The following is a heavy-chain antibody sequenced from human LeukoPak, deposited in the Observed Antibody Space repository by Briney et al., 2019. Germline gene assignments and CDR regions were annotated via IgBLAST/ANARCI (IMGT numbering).Heavy chain of an antibody. J-gene: IGHJ4*02. CDR2: IKSKTDGGTT. D-gene: IGHD3-22*01. CDR1: GFTFSSYA. Sequence: PGGSLRLSCAASGFTFSSYAMAWVRQTPGKGLEWVGRIKSKTDGGTTDYAAPVKGRFTISRDDSKNTLYLQMNSLKTEDTAVYYCTTTPTPTYYYDSSGSPFDYWGQGTLVTVSS. CDR3: TTTPTPTYYYDSSGSPFDY. V-gene: IGHV3-15*01.